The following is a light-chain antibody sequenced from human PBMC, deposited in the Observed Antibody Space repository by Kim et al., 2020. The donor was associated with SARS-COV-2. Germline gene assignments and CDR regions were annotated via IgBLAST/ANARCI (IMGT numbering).Light chain of an antibody. J-gene: IGKJ2*01. Sequence: EPASISCRSSQSLLHSNGKNYLDWYVQKPGQAPQLLIYGGSNRASGVPDRLSGSGSGTDFTLKISRVEAEDVGAYYCMQALQTPSTFGQGTKLEI. CDR3: MQALQTPST. CDR1: QSLLHSNGKNY. V-gene: IGKV2-28*01. CDR2: GGS.